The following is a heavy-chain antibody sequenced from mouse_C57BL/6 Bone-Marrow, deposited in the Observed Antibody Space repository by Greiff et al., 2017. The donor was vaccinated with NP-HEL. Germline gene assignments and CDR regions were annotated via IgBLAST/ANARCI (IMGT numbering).Heavy chain of an antibody. CDR2: ISYDGSN. J-gene: IGHJ2*01. D-gene: IGHD2-3*01. CDR1: GYSITSGYY. V-gene: IGHV3-6*01. Sequence: EVQLQESGPGLVKPSQSLSLTCSVTGYSITSGYYWNWIRQFPGNKLEWMGYISYDGSNNYNPSLKNRISITRDTSKNQFFLKLNSVTTEDTATYYCARDLYDSEGDYWGQGTTLTVSS. CDR3: ARDLYDSEGDY.